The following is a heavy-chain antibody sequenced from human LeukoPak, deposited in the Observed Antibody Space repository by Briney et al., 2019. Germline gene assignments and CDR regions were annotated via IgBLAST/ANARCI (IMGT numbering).Heavy chain of an antibody. CDR3: ARDNRRSGMDV. CDR1: GGSISSGGYY. V-gene: IGHV4-31*03. CDR2: VYYSGST. Sequence: SETLSLTCTVSGGSISSGGYYWSWIRQHPGKGLEWIGYVYYSGSTYYNPSLKSRVTISVDTSKNQFSLELSSVTAADTAVYYCARDNRRSGMDVWGKGTTITVSS. J-gene: IGHJ6*04.